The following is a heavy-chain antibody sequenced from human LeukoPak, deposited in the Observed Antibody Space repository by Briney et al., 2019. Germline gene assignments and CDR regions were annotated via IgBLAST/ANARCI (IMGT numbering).Heavy chain of an antibody. CDR3: ARALLVSGSYDYYYGMDV. V-gene: IGHV1-69*10. CDR1: GGTFSSYA. CDR2: IIPILGIA. D-gene: IGHD1-26*01. J-gene: IGHJ6*02. Sequence: GASVKVSCKASGGTFSSYAISWVRQAPGQGLEWMGRIIPILGIATYAQKFQGRVTITADKSTSTAYMELSSLRSEDTAVYYCARALLVSGSYDYYYGMDVWGQGTTVTVSS.